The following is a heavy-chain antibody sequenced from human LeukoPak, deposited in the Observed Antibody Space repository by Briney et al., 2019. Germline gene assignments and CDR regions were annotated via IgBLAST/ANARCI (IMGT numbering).Heavy chain of an antibody. Sequence: PSETLSLTCTVSGGSISSYYWSWIRQPPGKGLEWIGYIYYSGSTNYNPSLKSRVTISVDTSKSQFSLKLSSVTAADTAVYYCARYEAVAGNFDYWGQGTLVTVSS. J-gene: IGHJ4*02. CDR2: IYYSGST. V-gene: IGHV4-59*08. D-gene: IGHD6-19*01. CDR3: ARYEAVAGNFDY. CDR1: GGSISSYY.